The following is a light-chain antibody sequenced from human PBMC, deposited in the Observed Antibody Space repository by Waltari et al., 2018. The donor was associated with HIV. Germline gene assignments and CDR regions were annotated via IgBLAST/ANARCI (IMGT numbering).Light chain of an antibody. V-gene: IGLV1-40*01. Sequence: QSILTQPPSVSEAPGQRVTISCTGSSSNIGAGFDVHWYQQLPGTALKLLIYGDNRSPAGAPHRFFGSKSGCSAALAITGLQAEDEADYYCQSYDSSLSGSLVFGGRTKLPVL. CDR1: SSNIGAGFD. CDR2: GDN. CDR3: QSYDSSLSGSLV. J-gene: IGLJ2*01.